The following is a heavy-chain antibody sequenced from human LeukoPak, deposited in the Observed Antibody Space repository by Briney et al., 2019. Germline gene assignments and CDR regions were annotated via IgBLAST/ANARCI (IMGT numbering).Heavy chain of an antibody. Sequence: GGSLRLSCAASGFTFSSYWMSWVRQAPGKGLEWVANIKQDGSEKYYVDSVKGRFTISRDNAKNSLYLQMNSLRAEDTAVYYCARDGGIAWEGMDVWGQGTTVTVSS. D-gene: IGHD6-13*01. V-gene: IGHV3-7*01. CDR3: ARDGGIAWEGMDV. CDR2: IKQDGSEK. CDR1: GFTFSSYW. J-gene: IGHJ6*02.